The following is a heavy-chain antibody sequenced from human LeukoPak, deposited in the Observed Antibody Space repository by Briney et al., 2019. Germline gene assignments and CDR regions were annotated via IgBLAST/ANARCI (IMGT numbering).Heavy chain of an antibody. CDR2: IRCGGNEK. V-gene: IGHV3-7*01. J-gene: IGHJ6*01. CDR1: GFTFSSHW. CDR3: ARHTRIVVADTECQPMDV. D-gene: IGHD6-19*01. Sequence: GGSLRLSCVASGFTFSSHWMSWVRQTLGKGVEWLSNIRCGGNEKLFVDCVKDRFTISRDNARNSLYLQMDSLRAADTAVYNCARHTRIVVADTECQPMDVWGQGTTVTVPS.